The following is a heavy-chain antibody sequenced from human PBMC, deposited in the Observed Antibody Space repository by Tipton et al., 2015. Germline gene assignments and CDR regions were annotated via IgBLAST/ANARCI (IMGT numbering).Heavy chain of an antibody. J-gene: IGHJ4*02. CDR3: ATLYVDYDY. D-gene: IGHD4-17*01. V-gene: IGHV4-34*01. Sequence: TLSLTCAVYSGSFSGHYWSWIRQPPGKGLEWIGEINHSGSTNYNPSLKSRVTISVDTSKNQFSLKLRSVTAADTAVYYCATLYVDYDYWGQGTLVTVSS. CDR2: INHSGST. CDR1: SGSFSGHY.